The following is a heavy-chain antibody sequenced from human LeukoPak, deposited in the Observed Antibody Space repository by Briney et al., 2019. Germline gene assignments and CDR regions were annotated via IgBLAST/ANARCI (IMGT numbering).Heavy chain of an antibody. CDR1: GFTFRSNW. D-gene: IGHD1-1*01. Sequence: GGSLRLPCVASGFTFRSNWMDWVRQAPGKGLEWVANIKRDGSEQNYVDSVKGRFTISRDNAKNSLYLEMNSLRAEDTAVYYCAKEGNWNLDYWGQGALVTVSS. V-gene: IGHV3-7*01. CDR2: IKRDGSEQ. J-gene: IGHJ4*02. CDR3: AKEGNWNLDY.